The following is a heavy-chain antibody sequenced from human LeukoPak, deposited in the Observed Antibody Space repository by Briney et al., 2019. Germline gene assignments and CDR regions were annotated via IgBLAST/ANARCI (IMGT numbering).Heavy chain of an antibody. CDR2: IRSKANSYAT. CDR3: TRHTTLRAAADLINYYYYGMDV. J-gene: IGHJ6*02. CDR1: GFTFSGSA. D-gene: IGHD6-13*01. V-gene: IGHV3-73*01. Sequence: GGSLRLSCAASGFTFSGSAMHWVRQASGKGLEWVGRIRSKANSYATAYAASVKGRFTISRDDSKNTAYLQMNSLKTEDTAVYYCTRHTTLRAAADLINYYYYGMDVWGQGTTVTVSS.